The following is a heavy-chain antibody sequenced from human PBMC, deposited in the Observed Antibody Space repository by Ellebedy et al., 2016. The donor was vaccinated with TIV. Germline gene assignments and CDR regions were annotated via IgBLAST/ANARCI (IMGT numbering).Heavy chain of an antibody. CDR1: GGSISSYY. Sequence: MPSETLSLTCTVSGGSISSYYWSWIRQPPGKGLEWIGYIYYSGSTNYNPSLKSRVTISVDTSKNQFSLKLSSVTAADTAVYYCARHKRKSSWYYFWFDPWGQGTLVTVSS. V-gene: IGHV4-59*08. J-gene: IGHJ5*02. CDR2: IYYSGST. CDR3: ARHKRKSSWYYFWFDP. D-gene: IGHD6-13*01.